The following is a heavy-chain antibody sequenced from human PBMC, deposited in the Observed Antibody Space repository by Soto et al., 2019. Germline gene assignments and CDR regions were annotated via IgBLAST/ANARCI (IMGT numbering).Heavy chain of an antibody. CDR2: VYSSGTT. V-gene: IGHV4-4*07. J-gene: IGHJ4*02. CDR3: ARDIGSYAYGEGY. D-gene: IGHD3-10*01. Sequence: SETLSLTCSVSGGSINSYWWSWIRQPAGKGLEWIGRVYSSGTTDYNPSLNSRATLSVETSKNQFSLKLSSATAADTAVYYCARDIGSYAYGEGYWGQGIQVTVSS. CDR1: GGSINSYW.